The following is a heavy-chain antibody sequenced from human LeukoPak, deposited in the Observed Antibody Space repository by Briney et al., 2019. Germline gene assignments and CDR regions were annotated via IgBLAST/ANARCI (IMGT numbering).Heavy chain of an antibody. CDR1: GYTFTSYG. V-gene: IGHV1-18*01. D-gene: IGHD3-10*01. CDR3: ARDFRLTVRGVILDY. Sequence: GASVKVSCKSSGYTFTSYGISWVRQAPGQGLEWMVWISAYNGNTNYAQKLKGRVTMTTDTSTSTAYMELRSLRSDDTAVYYCARDFRLTVRGVILDYWGQGTLVTVSS. J-gene: IGHJ4*02. CDR2: ISAYNGNT.